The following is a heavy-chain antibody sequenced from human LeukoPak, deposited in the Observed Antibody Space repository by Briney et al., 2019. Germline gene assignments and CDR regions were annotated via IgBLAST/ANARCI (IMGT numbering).Heavy chain of an antibody. CDR2: ISSSGSTI. CDR3: ASALTSSYYYYGMDV. CDR1: GFTFSDYY. J-gene: IGHJ6*02. V-gene: IGHV3-11*01. D-gene: IGHD2-2*01. Sequence: PRGSLRLSCAASGFTFSDYYMSWIRQAPGKGLEWVSYISSSGSTIYYADSVKGRFTISRDNAKNSLYLQMNSLRAEDTAVYYCASALTSSYYYYGMDVWGQGTTVTVSS.